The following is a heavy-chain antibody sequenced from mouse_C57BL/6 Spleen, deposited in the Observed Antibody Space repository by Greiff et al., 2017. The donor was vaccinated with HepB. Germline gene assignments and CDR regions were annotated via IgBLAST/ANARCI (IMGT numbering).Heavy chain of an antibody. CDR2: IYPRSGNT. V-gene: IGHV1-81*01. CDR1: GYTFTSYG. CDR3: ARKGLATVDAMDY. J-gene: IGHJ4*01. D-gene: IGHD1-1*01. Sequence: QVQLQQFGAELARPGASVKLSCKASGYTFTSYGISWVKQRTGQGLEWIGEIYPRSGNTYYNEKFKGKATLTADKSSSTAYMELRSLTSEDAAVYFCARKGLATVDAMDYWGQGTSVTVSS.